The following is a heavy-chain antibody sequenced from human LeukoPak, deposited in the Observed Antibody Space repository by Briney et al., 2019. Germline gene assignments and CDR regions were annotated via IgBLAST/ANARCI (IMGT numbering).Heavy chain of an antibody. D-gene: IGHD2-15*01. CDR2: IYYSGST. V-gene: IGHV4-59*01. CDR3: ARVRSYSSGGSCWDAFDI. J-gene: IGHJ3*02. Sequence: SETLSLTCTVSGGSISSYYWSWIRQPPGKGLEWIGYIYYSGSTNYNPSLKSRVTISVDTSKNQFSLKLSSVTAADTAVYYCARVRSYSSGGSCWDAFDIWGQGTMVTVSS. CDR1: GGSISSYY.